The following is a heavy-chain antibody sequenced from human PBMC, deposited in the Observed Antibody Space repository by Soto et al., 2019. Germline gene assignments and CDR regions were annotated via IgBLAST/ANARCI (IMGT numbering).Heavy chain of an antibody. V-gene: IGHV3-23*01. Sequence: GGSLRLSCAASGFTFSTYAMNWVRQAPGKGLQWVSAISGSGDATYYADSVKGRFTISRDNSINRLYLQMNSLRIEDTAAYYCAHPRGYGVFDAYDIWGQGTLVTVSS. CDR1: GFTFSTYA. D-gene: IGHD4-17*01. CDR3: AHPRGYGVFDAYDI. J-gene: IGHJ3*02. CDR2: ISGSGDAT.